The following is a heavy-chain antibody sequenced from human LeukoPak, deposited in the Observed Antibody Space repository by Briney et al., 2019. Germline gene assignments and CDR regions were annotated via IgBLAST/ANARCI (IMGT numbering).Heavy chain of an antibody. D-gene: IGHD5-18*01. V-gene: IGHV3-74*01. CDR2: INSDGSST. J-gene: IGHJ4*02. CDR3: VKGWIQAVGNFC. CDR1: GFTFSSYW. Sequence: GGSLRLSCAASGFTFSSYWMHWVRQAPGKGLVWVSRINSDGSSTSYADSVKGRFTISRDNSKNTLYLQMSSLTAEDTAVYYCVKGWIQAVGNFCWGQGTLVTVSS.